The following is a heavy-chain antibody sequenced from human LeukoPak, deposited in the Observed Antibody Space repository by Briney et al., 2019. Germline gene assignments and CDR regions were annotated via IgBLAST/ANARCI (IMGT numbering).Heavy chain of an antibody. Sequence: ASVKVSCKASGYAFTDCYMHWVRQAPGQGLEWMGWINPNSGATKYAQQFQGRVTLTRDTSISTAYMELSSLRSDDTAVYYCARRHECSDTSCLIDYWGQGTLVTVSS. CDR3: ARRHECSDTSCLIDY. V-gene: IGHV1-2*02. J-gene: IGHJ4*02. CDR2: INPNSGAT. D-gene: IGHD2-2*01. CDR1: GYAFTDCY.